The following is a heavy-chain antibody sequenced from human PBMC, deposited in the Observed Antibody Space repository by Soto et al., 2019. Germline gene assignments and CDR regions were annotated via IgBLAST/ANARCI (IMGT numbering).Heavy chain of an antibody. V-gene: IGHV3-7*04. CDR2: IKQDGSEK. CDR1: GFTFSSYW. J-gene: IGHJ6*03. CDR3: ARGYCSSTSCYLVGNYYYYYYMDV. Sequence: EVQLVESGGGLVQPGGSLRLSCAASGFTFSSYWMSWVRQAPGKGLEWVANIKQDGSEKYYVDSVKGRFTISRDNSKNSLYLKKNSLRAEEKAAYYCARGYCSSTSCYLVGNYYYYYYMDVWGKGTTVTVSS. D-gene: IGHD2-2*01.